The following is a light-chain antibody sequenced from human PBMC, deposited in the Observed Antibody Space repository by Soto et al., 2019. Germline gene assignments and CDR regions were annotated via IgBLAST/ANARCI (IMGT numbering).Light chain of an antibody. V-gene: IGLV2-14*01. J-gene: IGLJ1*01. CDR2: EVS. Sequence: QSALPQPCSVCGYTGQPNTISCTGTRGGVGPSNYVSCYQQHPGKGPKLMIYEVSIRPSVVSTRFSGSKTGMTGSLTISGLQAEKDADYSCRSYQNSFTCVFGTRTKLTV. CDR3: RSYQNSFTCV. CDR1: RGGVGPSNY.